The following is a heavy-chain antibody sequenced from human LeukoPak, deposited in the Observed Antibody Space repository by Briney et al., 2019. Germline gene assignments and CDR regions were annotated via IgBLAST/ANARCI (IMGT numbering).Heavy chain of an antibody. Sequence: GESLKISCKISGYTFTSYWIGWVRQMPGKGLEWMGIIYLGDSDTRYTPSFQGQVTISADGSISTAYLQWSSLKASDTAMYYCAISTSGSYSYDFWGLGTLVTVSS. CDR2: IYLGDSDT. J-gene: IGHJ4*02. CDR1: GYTFTSYW. CDR3: AISTSGSYSYDF. V-gene: IGHV5-51*01. D-gene: IGHD1-26*01.